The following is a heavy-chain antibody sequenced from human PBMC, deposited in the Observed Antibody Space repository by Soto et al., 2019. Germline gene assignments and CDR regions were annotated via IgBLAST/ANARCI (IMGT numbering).Heavy chain of an antibody. CDR1: GYTFTSYD. Sequence: ASGKVSCKASGYTFTSYDINWVRQATGQGLEWMGWMNPNSGNTDYAQKFQGRVTMTRNTAISTAYMELSGLRSEDTAVYYCARPHDYIWGSYRTIQSSGMDVWGQGTTVTVYS. CDR3: ARPHDYIWGSYRTIQSSGMDV. D-gene: IGHD3-16*02. J-gene: IGHJ6*02. V-gene: IGHV1-8*01. CDR2: MNPNSGNT.